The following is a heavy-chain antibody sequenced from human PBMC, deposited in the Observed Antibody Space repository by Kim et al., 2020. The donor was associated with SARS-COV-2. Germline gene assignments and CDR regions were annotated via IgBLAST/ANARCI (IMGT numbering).Heavy chain of an antibody. J-gene: IGHJ4*02. V-gene: IGHV3-30*04. D-gene: IGHD3-22*01. CDR3: ARADSSGYSFDY. Sequence: GGSLRLSCAASGFTFSSYAMNWVRQAPGKGLEWVAVILYDGSNKYYADSVKGRFTISRDNSKNTLYLQMNSLRAEDTAVYYCARADSSGYSFDYWGQGTLVTVSS. CDR2: ILYDGSNK. CDR1: GFTFSSYA.